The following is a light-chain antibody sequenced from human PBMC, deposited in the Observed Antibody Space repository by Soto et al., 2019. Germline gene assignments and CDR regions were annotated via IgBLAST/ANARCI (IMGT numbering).Light chain of an antibody. Sequence: IQLTESPSSLSASVGARVTITCRASQDISSYLAWYQQKPGKAPKIRIYAASTLQSGVPSRLSGSGSGTDFTLTISSLQPEDFAVYYCQQYGSSGTFGQGTKV. J-gene: IGKJ1*01. CDR2: AAS. CDR1: QDISSY. V-gene: IGKV1-9*01. CDR3: QQYGSSGT.